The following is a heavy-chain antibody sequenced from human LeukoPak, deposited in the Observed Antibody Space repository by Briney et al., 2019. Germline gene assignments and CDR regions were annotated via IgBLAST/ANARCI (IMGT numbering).Heavy chain of an antibody. CDR3: AKRRSRNTGPFES. CDR1: GSTISSDA. D-gene: IGHD5-18*01. CDR2: SSGDNT. Sequence: GGSLRLSCVASGSTISSDAMTWVRQAPGKGLEWLSASSGDNTYYRDSVRGRFTISRDDSKSVLYLQMNSLRAEDTAMYYCAKRRSRNTGPFESWGQGTLVTVSP. J-gene: IGHJ4*02. V-gene: IGHV3-23*01.